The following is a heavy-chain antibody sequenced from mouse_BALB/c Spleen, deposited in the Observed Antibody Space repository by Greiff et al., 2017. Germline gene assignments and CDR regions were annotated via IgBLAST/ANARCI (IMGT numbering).Heavy chain of an antibody. CDR1: GFSLTSYG. CDR3: AGNWDDAMDY. Sequence: VQRVESGPGLVQPSQSLSITCTVSGFSLTSYGVHWVRQSPGKGLEWLGVIWSGGSTDYNAAFISRLSISKDNSKSQVFFKMNSLQANDTAIYYCAGNWDDAMDYWGQGTSVTVSS. CDR2: IWSGGST. J-gene: IGHJ4*01. D-gene: IGHD4-1*01. V-gene: IGHV2-2*02.